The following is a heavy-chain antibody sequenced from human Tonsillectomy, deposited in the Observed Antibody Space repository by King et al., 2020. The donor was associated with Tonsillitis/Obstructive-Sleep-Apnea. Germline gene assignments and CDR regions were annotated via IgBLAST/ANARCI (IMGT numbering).Heavy chain of an antibody. CDR3: AKDESGYYYGSGDY. D-gene: IGHD3-22*01. J-gene: IGHJ4*02. V-gene: IGHV3-9*01. CDR1: GFTFDDYA. Sequence: VQLVESGGGLVQPGRSLRLSCAASGFTFDDYAMHWVRQAPGKGLEWVSGISWNSGSIGYADSVKGRFTISRDNVKNSMYLQMNSLRAEDTALYYCAKDESGYYYGSGDYWGQGTLVTVSS. CDR2: ISWNSGSI.